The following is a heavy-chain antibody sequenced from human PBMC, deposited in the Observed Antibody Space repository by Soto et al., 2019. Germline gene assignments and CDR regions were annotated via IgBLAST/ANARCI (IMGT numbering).Heavy chain of an antibody. CDR3: ARDRDGYNYDGNFDL. CDR1: GFSVSTSH. CDR2: IYSGGAT. D-gene: IGHD5-12*01. J-gene: IGHJ5*02. V-gene: IGHV3-66*01. Sequence: GGSLRLSCAAAGFSVSTSHISWVRQAPGKGLEWVSVIYSGGATHYAVSAKGRLIISRDKSKNTVDLQMNSLRVDDTAVYYCARDRDGYNYDGNFDLWGQGTLVTVSS.